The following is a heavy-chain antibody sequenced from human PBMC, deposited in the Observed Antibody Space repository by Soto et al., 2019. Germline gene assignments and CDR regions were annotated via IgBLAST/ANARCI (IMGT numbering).Heavy chain of an antibody. CDR1: GYTFTSYA. D-gene: IGHD2-2*01. V-gene: IGHV1-3*01. Sequence: ASVKVSCEASGYTFTSYAMHWVRQAPGQRLEWMGWINAGNGNTKYSQKFQGRVTITRDTSASTAYMELSSLRSEDTAVYYCARDPPVPADKAYYYYYMDVWGKGTTVTVSS. CDR3: ARDPPVPADKAYYYYYMDV. CDR2: INAGNGNT. J-gene: IGHJ6*03.